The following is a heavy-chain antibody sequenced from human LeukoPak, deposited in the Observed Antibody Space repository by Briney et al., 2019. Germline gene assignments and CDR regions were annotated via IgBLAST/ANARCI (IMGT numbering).Heavy chain of an antibody. Sequence: NPSETLSLTCAVSGGSISSGGYSWSWIRQPPGKGLEWIGYIYHSGSTYYNPSLKSRVTISVDTSKNQFSLKLSSVTAADTAVYYCARGVPYYYDSSGPRGAFDIWGQGTMVTVSS. CDR1: GGSISSGGYS. D-gene: IGHD3-22*01. J-gene: IGHJ3*02. V-gene: IGHV4-30-2*05. CDR2: IYHSGST. CDR3: ARGVPYYYDSSGPRGAFDI.